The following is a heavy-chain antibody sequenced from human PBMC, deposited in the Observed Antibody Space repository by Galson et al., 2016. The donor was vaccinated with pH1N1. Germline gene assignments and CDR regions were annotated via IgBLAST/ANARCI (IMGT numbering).Heavy chain of an antibody. CDR3: ARRYFLDY. CDR2: IDPSDGTT. Sequence: SVKVSCKASGYSVTRYYMDWVRQAPGQGLEWMGIIDPSDGTTTYSEKFQGRISLTRDTSTNSVYMELTTLRPDDSATYFCARRYFLDYWGQGTLVTVSS. CDR1: GYSVTRYY. V-gene: IGHV1-46*01. J-gene: IGHJ4*02.